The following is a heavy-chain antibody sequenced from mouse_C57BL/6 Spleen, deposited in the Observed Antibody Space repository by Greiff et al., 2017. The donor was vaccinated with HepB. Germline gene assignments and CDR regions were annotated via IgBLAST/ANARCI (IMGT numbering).Heavy chain of an antibody. CDR3: ARDYYGSSYAMDY. CDR2: ISDGGSYT. D-gene: IGHD1-1*01. Sequence: EVMLVESGGGLVKPGGSLKLSRAASGFTFSSYAMSWVRQTPEKRLEWVATISDGGSYTYYPDNVKGRFTISRDNAKNNLYLQMSHLKSEDTAMYYCARDYYGSSYAMDYWGQGTSVTVSS. V-gene: IGHV5-4*03. J-gene: IGHJ4*01. CDR1: GFTFSSYA.